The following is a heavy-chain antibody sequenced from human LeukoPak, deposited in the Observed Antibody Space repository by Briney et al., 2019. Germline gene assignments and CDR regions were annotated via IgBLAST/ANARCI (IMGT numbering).Heavy chain of an antibody. CDR2: TIPILGIA. J-gene: IGHJ6*02. CDR3: ARDLGGYSGYYYYGMDV. D-gene: IGHD2-21*01. V-gene: IGHV1-69*04. CDR1: GGTFSSYA. Sequence: SVKVSCKASGGTFSSYAISWVRQAPGQGLEWMGRTIPILGIANYAQKFQGRVTITADKSTSTAYMELSSLRSEDTAVYYCARDLGGYSGYYYYGMDVWGQGTTVTVSS.